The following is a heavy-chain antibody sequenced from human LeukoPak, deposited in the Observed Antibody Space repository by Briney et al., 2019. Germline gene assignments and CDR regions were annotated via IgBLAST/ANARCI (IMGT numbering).Heavy chain of an antibody. CDR3: TRRWADDSSGYWGS. J-gene: IGHJ3*01. CDR1: GFTFSGSA. CDR2: IRSKANSYAT. D-gene: IGHD3-22*01. Sequence: GGSLRLSCAASGFTFSGSAMHWVRQASGKGLEWVGRIRSKANSYATAYAASVKGRFTISRDDSKNTAYLQMNSLKTEDTAVYYCTRRWADDSSGYWGSWGQGTMVTVSS. V-gene: IGHV3-73*01.